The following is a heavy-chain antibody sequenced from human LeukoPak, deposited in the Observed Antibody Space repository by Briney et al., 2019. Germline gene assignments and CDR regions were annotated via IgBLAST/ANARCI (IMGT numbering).Heavy chain of an antibody. CDR2: ISYDGSNK. V-gene: IGHV3-30*18. CDR3: AKEKDYRASTSCDL. Sequence: GGSLRLSCAASGFTFSSYGMHWVRQAPGKGLEWVAVISYDGSNKYYADSVKGRFTISRDNSKNTLYLQMNSLRAEDTAVYYCAKEKDYRASTSCDLWGQGTQVTVSS. D-gene: IGHD3-10*01. CDR1: GFTFSSYG. J-gene: IGHJ4*02.